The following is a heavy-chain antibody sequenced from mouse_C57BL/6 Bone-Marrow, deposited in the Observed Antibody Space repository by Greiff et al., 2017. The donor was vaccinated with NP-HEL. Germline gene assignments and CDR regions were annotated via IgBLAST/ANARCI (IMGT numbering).Heavy chain of an antibody. D-gene: IGHD2-2*01. J-gene: IGHJ3*01. CDR3: ARPLWLRRAGFAY. CDR1: GYTFTDYN. CDR2: INPNNGGT. Sequence: EVQLVESGPELVKPGASVKMSCKASGYTFTDYNMHWVKQSHGKSLEWIGYINPNNGGTSYNQKFKGKATLTVNKSSSTAYMELRSLTSEDSAVYYCARPLWLRRAGFAYWGQGTLVTVSA. V-gene: IGHV1-22*01.